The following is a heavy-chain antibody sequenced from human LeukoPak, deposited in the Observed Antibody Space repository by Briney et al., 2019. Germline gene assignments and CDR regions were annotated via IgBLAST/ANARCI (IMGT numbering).Heavy chain of an antibody. CDR3: ARAFDY. CDR2: ISSSSNTM. J-gene: IGHJ4*02. Sequence: GGSLRLSCAASGFTFSSYEMNWVRQAPGKGLEWVSYISSSSNTMYYADSVKGRFTISRDNAKNSLYLQMNSLRDEDTAAYYCARAFDYWGQGTLVAVSS. CDR1: GFTFSSYE. V-gene: IGHV3-48*03.